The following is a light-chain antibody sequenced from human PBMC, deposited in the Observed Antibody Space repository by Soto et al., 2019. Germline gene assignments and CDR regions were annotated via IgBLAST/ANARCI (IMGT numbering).Light chain of an antibody. CDR1: QGIRND. CDR3: LQYNTYPFT. CDR2: AAA. Sequence: DIQMTQSPSSLSASVGDRVTITCRASQGIRNDLNWFQQKPGKAPKRLIFAAADLQSGVPARFSGSGSGTEFTLTINSLQPEDFATYYCLQYNTYPFTFGPGTKLDIK. J-gene: IGKJ3*01. V-gene: IGKV1-17*01.